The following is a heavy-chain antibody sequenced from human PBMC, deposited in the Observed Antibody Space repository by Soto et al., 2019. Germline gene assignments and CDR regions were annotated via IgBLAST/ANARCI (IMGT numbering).Heavy chain of an antibody. D-gene: IGHD6-19*01. CDR2: IYQSGST. Sequence: SETLSLTCVVSGDSISSGGYSWTWIRQPPGKGLEWIGHIYQSGSTLYNPSLESRVTISVDKSKNQFSLELRSLRSDDTAVYYCARDPVAGTYFDYWGQGTLVTVSS. CDR3: ARDPVAGTYFDY. J-gene: IGHJ4*02. V-gene: IGHV4-30-2*01. CDR1: GDSISSGGYS.